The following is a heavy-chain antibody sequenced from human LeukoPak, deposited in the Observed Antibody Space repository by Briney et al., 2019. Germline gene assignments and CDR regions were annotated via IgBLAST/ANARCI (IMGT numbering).Heavy chain of an antibody. J-gene: IGHJ4*02. CDR1: GFSFSGYS. CDR2: ISNNGGST. Sequence: GGSLRLSCAASGFSFSGYSLSWVRQAPGKGLEYVSAISNNGGSTFYANSVKGRFTISRDNSKNTLYLRMGSLRTEDMGAYYCARAPDTAMVTFDYWGQGTLVTVSS. CDR3: ARAPDTAMVTFDY. V-gene: IGHV3-64*01. D-gene: IGHD5-18*01.